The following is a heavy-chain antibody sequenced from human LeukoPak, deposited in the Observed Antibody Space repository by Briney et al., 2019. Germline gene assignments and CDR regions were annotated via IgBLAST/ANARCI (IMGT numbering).Heavy chain of an antibody. Sequence: TGGSLRLSCAASGFSFTNTWMNWVRQAPGKGLEWVGRIKGKSDGGTTHYAAPVKGRFTISRDDSKNMLFLQMNTLKTEDTAVYYCIRGAASGSYYGFDVWGQGATVTVSS. CDR2: IKGKSDGGTT. D-gene: IGHD1-26*01. J-gene: IGHJ6*02. CDR1: GFSFTNTW. CDR3: IRGAASGSYYGFDV. V-gene: IGHV3-15*06.